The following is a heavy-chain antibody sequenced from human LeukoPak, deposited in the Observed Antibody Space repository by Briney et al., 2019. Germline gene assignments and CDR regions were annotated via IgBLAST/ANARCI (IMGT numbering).Heavy chain of an antibody. V-gene: IGHV3-23*01. D-gene: IGHD2-8*01. J-gene: IGHJ4*02. CDR3: AKNKPTRRIVLMVYAHNYFDY. CDR1: GFTFSSYA. Sequence: GGSLRLSCAASGFTFSSYAMSWVRQAPGKGLEWVSAICGSGGSTYYADSVKGGFTISRDNSKNTLYLQMNSLRAEDTAVYYCAKNKPTRRIVLMVYAHNYFDYWGQGTLVTVSS. CDR2: ICGSGGST.